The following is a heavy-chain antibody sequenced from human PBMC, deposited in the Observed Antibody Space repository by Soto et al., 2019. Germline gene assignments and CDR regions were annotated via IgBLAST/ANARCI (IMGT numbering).Heavy chain of an antibody. CDR2: ISYDGSLQ. J-gene: IGHJ4*02. V-gene: IGHV3-30*03. Sequence: QAQLVESGGGVVQPGRSLRLSCAASGFAFSSYGMHWVRQAPGTGLERVAVISYDGSLQHYADSVKGRFTISRDNSKNMGLLQMSSRRAEDTAVYYCVSDRGYGHASVPYSWGQGTLVSVSS. D-gene: IGHD5-18*01. CDR1: GFAFSSYG. CDR3: VSDRGYGHASVPYS.